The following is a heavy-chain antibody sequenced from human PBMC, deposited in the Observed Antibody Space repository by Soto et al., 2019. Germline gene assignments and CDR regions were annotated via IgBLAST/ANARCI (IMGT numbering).Heavy chain of an antibody. Sequence: GGSVKVSFKASGGTFSSYAISWVRQAPGQGLEWMGGITPIFGTANYAQKFQGRATITADESTSTAYMELSSLRSEDTAVYYCARGSDSGSYYFSFQHWGQGTLVSVSS. J-gene: IGHJ1*01. CDR1: GGTFSSYA. CDR2: ITPIFGTA. V-gene: IGHV1-69*13. CDR3: ARGSDSGSYYFSFQH. D-gene: IGHD1-26*01.